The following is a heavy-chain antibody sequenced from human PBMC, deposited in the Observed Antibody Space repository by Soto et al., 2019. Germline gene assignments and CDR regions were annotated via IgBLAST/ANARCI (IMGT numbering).Heavy chain of an antibody. D-gene: IGHD1-26*01. CDR3: PTGSYEGY. J-gene: IGHJ4*02. CDR1: GFTFSSAW. Sequence: EVQLVESGGGLVKPGGSLRLSCAASGFTFSSAWMNWVRQAPGKGLEWVGRIKTKSQGETTDYPAPVKGRFTIFRDDSKNTLYLQMNSVKTEDTAVYYCPTGSYEGYWGQGTLVTVSS. CDR2: IKTKSQGETT. V-gene: IGHV3-15*07.